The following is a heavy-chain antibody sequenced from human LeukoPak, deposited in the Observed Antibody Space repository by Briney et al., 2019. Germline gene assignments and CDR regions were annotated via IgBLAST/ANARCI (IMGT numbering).Heavy chain of an antibody. CDR3: ARDRECGGDCFLRWVAFDI. J-gene: IGHJ3*02. Sequence: GGSLRLSCAASGFTFSSYSMNWVRQAPGKGLEWVSSISSSSSYIYYADSVKGRSTISRDNAKNSLYLQMNSLRAEDTAVYYCARDRECGGDCFLRWVAFDIWGQGTMVTVSS. V-gene: IGHV3-21*01. CDR2: ISSSSSYI. D-gene: IGHD2-21*02. CDR1: GFTFSSYS.